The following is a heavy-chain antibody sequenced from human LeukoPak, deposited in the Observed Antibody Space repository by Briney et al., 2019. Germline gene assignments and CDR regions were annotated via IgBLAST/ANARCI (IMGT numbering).Heavy chain of an antibody. J-gene: IGHJ3*02. Sequence: GGSLRLSCAASGFTFSSYWMSWVRQAPGKGLEWVANIKQDGREKYYVDSGKGRFNISRDNAKNSLYLQMNSLRAEDTAVYYCARVKGWLRTDAFDIWGQGTMVTVSS. CDR1: GFTFSSYW. V-gene: IGHV3-7*01. CDR2: IKQDGREK. CDR3: ARVKGWLRTDAFDI. D-gene: IGHD5-12*01.